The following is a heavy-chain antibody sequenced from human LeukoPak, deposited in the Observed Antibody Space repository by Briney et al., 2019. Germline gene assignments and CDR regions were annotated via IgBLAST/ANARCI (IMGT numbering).Heavy chain of an antibody. CDR1: GFTFSSYA. CDR2: ISGSGGST. D-gene: IGHD1-1*01. V-gene: IGHV3-23*01. Sequence: GGSLRLSCAASGFTFSSYAMSWVRQAPGKGLEWVSAISGSGGSTYYADSVKGRFTISRDNSKNTLYLQMNSLRAEDMAVYYCAKELITTLNLEPNYFDYWGQGTLVTVSS. J-gene: IGHJ4*02. CDR3: AKELITTLNLEPNYFDY.